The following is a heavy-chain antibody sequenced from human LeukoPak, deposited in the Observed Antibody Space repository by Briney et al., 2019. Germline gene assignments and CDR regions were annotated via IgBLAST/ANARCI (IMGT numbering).Heavy chain of an antibody. CDR3: ASNYYDSSGYPYYFDY. CDR1: GYNLNSYG. Sequence: SVKVSCKASGYNLNSYGISWVRQAPGQGLEWMGGIIPIFGTANYAQKFQGRVTITADESTSTAYMELSSLRSEDTAVYYCASNYYDSSGYPYYFDYWGQGTLVTVSS. CDR2: IIPIFGTA. V-gene: IGHV1-69*13. D-gene: IGHD3-22*01. J-gene: IGHJ4*02.